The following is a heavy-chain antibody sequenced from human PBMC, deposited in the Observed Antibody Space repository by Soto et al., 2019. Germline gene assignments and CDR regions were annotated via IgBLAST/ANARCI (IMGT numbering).Heavy chain of an antibody. CDR3: ATLEGGRYYYDSSGYGY. J-gene: IGHJ4*02. D-gene: IGHD3-22*01. CDR1: GGTFSSYA. V-gene: IGHV1-69*06. CDR2: IIPIFGTA. Sequence: QVQLVQSGAEVKKPGSSVKVSCKASGGTFSSYAISWVRQAPGQGLEWMGGIIPIFGTANYAQKFQGRVTITADKSTSTAYMELSSLRSEDTAVYYCATLEGGRYYYDSSGYGYWGQGTLVTVSS.